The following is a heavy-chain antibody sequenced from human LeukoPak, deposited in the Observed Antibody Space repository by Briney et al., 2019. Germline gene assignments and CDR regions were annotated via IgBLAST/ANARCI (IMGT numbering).Heavy chain of an antibody. D-gene: IGHD3-10*01. CDR2: IYYSGST. V-gene: IGHV4-59*01. CDR3: ARDVSARAGSYSSYYYGMDV. CDR1: GGSISSYY. Sequence: SETLSLTCTVSGGSISSYYWSWIRQPPGKGLEWIGYIYYSGSTNYNPSPKSRVTISVDTSKNQFSLKLSSVTAADTAVYYCARDVSARAGSYSSYYYGMDVWGQGTTVTVSS. J-gene: IGHJ6*02.